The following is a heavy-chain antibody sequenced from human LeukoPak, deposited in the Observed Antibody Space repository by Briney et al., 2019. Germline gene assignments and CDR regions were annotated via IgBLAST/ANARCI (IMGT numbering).Heavy chain of an antibody. CDR2: IRYDGSNK. V-gene: IGHV3-30*02. Sequence: GGSLRLSCAASGFTFSSYGVHWVRQAPGKGLEWVAFIRYDGSNKYYADSVKGRFTISRDNSKNTLYLQMNSLRAEDTAVYYCARARGNNYGFFDYWGQGILVTVSS. J-gene: IGHJ4*02. D-gene: IGHD3/OR15-3a*01. CDR3: ARARGNNYGFFDY. CDR1: GFTFSSYG.